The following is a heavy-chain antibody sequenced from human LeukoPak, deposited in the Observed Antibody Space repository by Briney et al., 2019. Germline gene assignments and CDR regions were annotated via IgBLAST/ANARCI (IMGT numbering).Heavy chain of an antibody. J-gene: IGHJ3*02. CDR2: IYYSGST. Sequence: PSETLSLTCTVSGGSISSHYWSWIRQPPGKGLEWIGYIYYSGSTNYNPSLKSRVTISVDTSKNQFSLKLSSVTAADTAVYYYARAYDSSGSGAFDIWGQGTMVTVSS. V-gene: IGHV4-59*11. CDR1: GGSISSHY. CDR3: ARAYDSSGSGAFDI. D-gene: IGHD3-22*01.